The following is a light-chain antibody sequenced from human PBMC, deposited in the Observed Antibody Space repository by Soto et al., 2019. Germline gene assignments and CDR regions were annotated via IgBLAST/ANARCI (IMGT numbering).Light chain of an antibody. CDR1: QDISNY. CDR2: GAS. J-gene: IGKJ1*01. Sequence: DIQMTQSPSSLSASVGDRVTITCQASQDISNYLNWYQQKTGKAPKLLIYGASSLQSGVPLRFSGSGSGTDFTLTISSLEPEDFATYYCQESYSPLWGTCGQGTKVEIK. CDR3: QESYSPLWGT. V-gene: IGKV1-39*01.